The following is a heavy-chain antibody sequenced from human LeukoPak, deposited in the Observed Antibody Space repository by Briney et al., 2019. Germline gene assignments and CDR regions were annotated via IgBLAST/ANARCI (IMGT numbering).Heavy chain of an antibody. V-gene: IGHV4-4*07. D-gene: IGHD3-10*01. CDR1: GGSISSYY. CDR2: IYTSGST. Sequence: SETLSLSCTVSGGSISSYYWSWIRQPAGKGLEWIGRIYTSGSTNYNPSLKSRVTMSVDTSKNQFSLKLSSVTAADTAVYYCARDRGSGSSGIREFDPWGQGTLVTVSS. J-gene: IGHJ5*02. CDR3: ARDRGSGSSGIREFDP.